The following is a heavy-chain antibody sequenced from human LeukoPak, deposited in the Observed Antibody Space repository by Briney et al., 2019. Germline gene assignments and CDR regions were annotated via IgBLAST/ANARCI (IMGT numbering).Heavy chain of an antibody. V-gene: IGHV3-30*04. J-gene: IGHJ4*02. CDR1: GFTFSTYS. Sequence: PGRSLSLSCAASGFTFSTYSMHWVRQAPGKGLEWLSVISYDGSSKYFADSVKGRFTISRDNSENTLYLQLNSLRVEDTAVYSCARDRFWSRDYKSGGPLHYFDYWGLGTLVTVSS. CDR2: ISYDGSSK. D-gene: IGHD3-10*01. CDR3: ARDRFWSRDYKSGGPLHYFDY.